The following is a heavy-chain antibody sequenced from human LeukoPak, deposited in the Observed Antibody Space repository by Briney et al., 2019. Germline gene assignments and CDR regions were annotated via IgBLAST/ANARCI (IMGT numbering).Heavy chain of an antibody. J-gene: IGHJ3*01. V-gene: IGHV3-74*01. CDR1: GFTFRTYW. CDR2: IHGVDGRT. CDR3: ARESTVGPIQTDAFDF. Sequence: GGSLRLSCAGSGFTFRTYWMHWVRQAPGKGLVWVSRIHGVDGRTSYADSVKGRFTISRDNAKNTVYLQMNNLRAEDTALYYCARESTVGPIQTDAFDFWGQGTMVTVS. D-gene: IGHD1-26*01.